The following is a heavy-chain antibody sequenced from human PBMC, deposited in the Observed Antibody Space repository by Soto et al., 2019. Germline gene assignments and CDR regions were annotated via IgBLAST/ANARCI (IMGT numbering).Heavy chain of an antibody. V-gene: IGHV4-34*01. CDR2: INHSGGT. CDR1: GGSFSAYY. D-gene: IGHD3-10*01. J-gene: IGHJ5*01. Sequence: SETLSLTCAVYGGSFSAYYWSWIRQPPGKGLEWIGEINHSGGTSYNPSLKSRVTISVDTSKSQFSLKLTSVTAADRAVYYCARSSGSYSKWFDSWGQGTLVTVSS. CDR3: ARSSGSYSKWFDS.